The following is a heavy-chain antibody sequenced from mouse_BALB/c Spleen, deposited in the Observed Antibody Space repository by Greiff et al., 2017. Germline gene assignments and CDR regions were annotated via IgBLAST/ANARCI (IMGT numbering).Heavy chain of an antibody. Sequence: VKLQESGAELAKPGASVKMPCKASGYTFTSYWMHWVKQRPGQGLEWIGYINPSTGYTEYNQKFKDKATLTADKSSSTAYMQLSSLTSEDSAVYYCARWDGVAGYWGQGTTLTVSS. V-gene: IGHV1-7*01. CDR1: GYTFTSYW. D-gene: IGHD4-1*01. CDR2: INPSTGYT. CDR3: ARWDGVAGY. J-gene: IGHJ2*01.